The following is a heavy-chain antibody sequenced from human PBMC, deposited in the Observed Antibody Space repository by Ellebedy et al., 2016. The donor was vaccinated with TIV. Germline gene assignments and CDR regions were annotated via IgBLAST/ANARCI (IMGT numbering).Heavy chain of an antibody. CDR2: IIQVGSEK. CDR1: GSTSSRNW. Sequence: PGGSLRLSCEASGSTSSRNWISWFRLAPGKGLGWVATIIQVGSEKYYVDSVKGRFTISRENAKSSLYLQMNSLRAEDTAVYYCARGGGTSSRYWRNWGQGALVTVSS. J-gene: IGHJ4*02. V-gene: IGHV3-7*01. CDR3: ARGGGTSSRYWRN. D-gene: IGHD2-2*01.